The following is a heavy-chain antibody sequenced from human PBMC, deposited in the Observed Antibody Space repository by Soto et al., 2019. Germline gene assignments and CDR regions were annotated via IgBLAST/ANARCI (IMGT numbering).Heavy chain of an antibody. CDR1: GFSLSTNGVG. V-gene: IGHV2-5*02. J-gene: IGHJ4*02. CDR3: VHRAVYSGSYWDGGYFDY. Sequence: QITLKESGPTRVKPTQTLTLTCTFSGFSLSTNGVGVGWIRQPPGKTLEWLALIYWDDDKRYSPSLKSRLTITKDTSEDQVVLTMTHMDPVDTATYYCVHRAVYSGSYWDGGYFDYWGQETLVTVSS. D-gene: IGHD1-26*01. CDR2: IYWDDDK.